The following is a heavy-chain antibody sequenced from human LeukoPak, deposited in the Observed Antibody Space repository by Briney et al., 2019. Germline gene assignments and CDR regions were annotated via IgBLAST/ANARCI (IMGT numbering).Heavy chain of an antibody. V-gene: IGHV1-18*04. J-gene: IGHJ5*02. D-gene: IGHD5-12*01. CDR3: AREVATLNWFDP. CDR2: ISAYNGNT. Sequence: ASVKVSGKASGYTFTSYGISWVRQAPGQGLEWMGWISAYNGNTNYAQKLQGRVTMTTDTSTSTAYMELRSLRSDDTAVYYCAREVATLNWFDPWGQGTLVTVSS. CDR1: GYTFTSYG.